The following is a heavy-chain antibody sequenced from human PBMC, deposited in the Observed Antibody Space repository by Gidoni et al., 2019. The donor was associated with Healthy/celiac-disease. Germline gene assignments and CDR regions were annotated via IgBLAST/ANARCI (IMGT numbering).Heavy chain of an antibody. J-gene: IGHJ4*02. CDR3: ARLRIAAAGTGLDY. CDR2: ST. Sequence: STYYNPSLKSRVTISVDTSKNQFSLKLSSVTAADTAVYYCARLRIAAAGTGLDYWGQGTLVTVSS. D-gene: IGHD6-13*01. V-gene: IGHV4-39*01.